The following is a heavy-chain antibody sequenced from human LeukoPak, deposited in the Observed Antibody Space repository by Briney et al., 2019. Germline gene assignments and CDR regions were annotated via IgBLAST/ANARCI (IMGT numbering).Heavy chain of an antibody. CDR1: VFTFSTSA. CDR2: IRSEANNYAT. CDR3: HCEMFT. J-gene: IGHJ4*02. Sequence: GGSLKLSCAASVFTFSTSAIYWVRQASGKGLEWVGRIRSEANNYATAYAESVKGRFTLSRDDSKNMAYLQMNSLNIEESVLYYCHCEMFTGGKGTLVTVSS. D-gene: IGHD3-10*02. V-gene: IGHV3-73*01.